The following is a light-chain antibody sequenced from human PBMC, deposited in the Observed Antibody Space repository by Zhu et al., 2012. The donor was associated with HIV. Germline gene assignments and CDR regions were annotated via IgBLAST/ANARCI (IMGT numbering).Light chain of an antibody. J-gene: IGKJ2*01. CDR2: GAS. CDR3: QQYNNWPPT. V-gene: IGKV3-20*01. CDR1: QSISSTF. Sequence: EIVLTQSPGTLSLSPGDRATLSCRASQSISSTFLAWYQQKPGQAPRLLIYGASTRAIGIPDRFSGSASGTDFSLTITRLEPEDFAVYYCQQYNNWPPTFGQGTKLEIK.